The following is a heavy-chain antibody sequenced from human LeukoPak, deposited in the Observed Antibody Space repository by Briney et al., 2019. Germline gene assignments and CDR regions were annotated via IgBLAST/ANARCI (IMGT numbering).Heavy chain of an antibody. D-gene: IGHD6-19*01. CDR3: ASHRSGWRPYYGMDV. V-gene: IGHV1-69*13. J-gene: IGHJ6*02. CDR2: IIPIIGTA. CDR1: GGTFSSYA. Sequence: SVKVSCKASGGTFSSYAISWVRQAPGQGLEWMGGIIPIIGTANYAQKFQGRVTITADESTSTAYMELSSLRSEDTAVYYCASHRSGWRPYYGMDVWGQGTTVTVSS.